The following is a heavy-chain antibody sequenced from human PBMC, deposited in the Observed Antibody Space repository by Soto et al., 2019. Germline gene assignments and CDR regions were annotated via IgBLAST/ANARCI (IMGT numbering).Heavy chain of an antibody. CDR1: GYTFTSYA. CDR2: INAGNGNT. CDR3: ASAVAGTRYYYMDV. D-gene: IGHD6-19*01. V-gene: IGHV1-3*01. Sequence: ASVKVSCKASGYTFTSYAMHWVRQAPGQRLEWMGWINAGNGNTKYAQKFQGRVTMTRDTSTSTAYMELSSLRSEDTAVYYCASAVAGTRYYYMDVWGKGTTVTVSS. J-gene: IGHJ6*03.